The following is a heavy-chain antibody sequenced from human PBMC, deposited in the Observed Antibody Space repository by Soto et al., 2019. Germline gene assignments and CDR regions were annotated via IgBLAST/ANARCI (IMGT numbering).Heavy chain of an antibody. CDR3: ARGGGVGVAGSAAFDM. CDR1: GYPVTAYY. V-gene: IGHV1-2*02. D-gene: IGHD3-3*01. CDR2: INPATGAA. Sequence: QLHLVQSGAVVKKPGASVTVSCSASGYPVTAYYMHWVRQAPGRGLEWMGGINPATGAAKYTQTFQGRVTMTRDTSTSTVFMELSGLTSADPAVLSCARGGGVGVAGSAAFDMWGQGTLVTVSS. J-gene: IGHJ3*02.